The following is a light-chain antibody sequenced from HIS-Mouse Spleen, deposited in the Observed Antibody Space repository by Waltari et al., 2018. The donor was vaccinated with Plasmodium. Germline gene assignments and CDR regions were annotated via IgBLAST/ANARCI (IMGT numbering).Light chain of an antibody. CDR2: EVS. CDR1: SSDVGGYNY. Sequence: QSALTQPPSASGSPGQSVTISCTGTSSDVGGYNYVSWYQQHPGKAPNLMIYEVSKRPAGVPDLFSGSKSCNTASLTVSGLQAEDEADYYCSSYAGSNNLVFGGGTKLTVL. V-gene: IGLV2-8*01. J-gene: IGLJ2*01. CDR3: SSYAGSNNLV.